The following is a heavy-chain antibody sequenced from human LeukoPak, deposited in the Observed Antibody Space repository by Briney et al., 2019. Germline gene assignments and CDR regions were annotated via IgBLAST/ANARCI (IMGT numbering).Heavy chain of an antibody. CDR1: GFTFGSYG. D-gene: IGHD6-6*01. CDR2: IRYDGSNK. CDR3: AKDVGQLVLYYFDY. J-gene: IGHJ4*02. Sequence: SGGSLRLSCAASGFTFGSYGMHWVRQAPGKGLEWVAFIRYDGSNKYYADSVKGRFTISRDNSKNTLYLQMNSLRAEDTAVYYCAKDVGQLVLYYFDYWGQGTLVTVSS. V-gene: IGHV3-30*02.